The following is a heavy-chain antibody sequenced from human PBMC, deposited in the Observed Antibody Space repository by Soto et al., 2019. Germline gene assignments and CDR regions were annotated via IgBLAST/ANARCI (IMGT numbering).Heavy chain of an antibody. D-gene: IGHD3-22*01. J-gene: IGHJ4*02. CDR1: GGTFSSYA. Sequence: AVKVSCKASGGTFSSYAISWVRQAPGQGLEWMGGIIPIFGTANYAQKFQGRVTITADESTSTAYMELSSLRSEDTAVYYCARVVYYDSSGYYGRGVTLDYWGQGTLVTVSS. CDR3: ARVVYYDSSGYYGRGVTLDY. V-gene: IGHV1-69*13. CDR2: IIPIFGTA.